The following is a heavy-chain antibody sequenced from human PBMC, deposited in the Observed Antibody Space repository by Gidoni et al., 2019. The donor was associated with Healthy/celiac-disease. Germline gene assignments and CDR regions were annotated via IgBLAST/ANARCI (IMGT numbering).Heavy chain of an antibody. J-gene: IGHJ4*02. CDR2: ISSSSSYI. CDR3: ARERIAAADKGGDYFDY. D-gene: IGHD6-13*01. V-gene: IGHV3-21*01. Sequence: EVQLVVSGGGMVKPGGPLRLSCAAPGITFSSHSMNWVRQAPGKGLEWVSSISSSSSYIYDADSVKRRFTIARDNAKNSLYLQMNSPRAEDTAVYYCARERIAAADKGGDYFDYWGQGTLVTVSS. CDR1: GITFSSHS.